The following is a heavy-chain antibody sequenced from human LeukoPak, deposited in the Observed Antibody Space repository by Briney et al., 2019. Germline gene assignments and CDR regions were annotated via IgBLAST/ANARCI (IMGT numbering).Heavy chain of an antibody. V-gene: IGHV4-4*07. Sequence: QASETLSLTCTVSGGSISRHFWSWIRQPAGKGLEWIGRIYTSGSTDYNPSLKSRASMSVDTSKNQFSLKLTSMTAADTAVYYCARLDGYYEYYFDHWGQGTQVTVSS. J-gene: IGHJ4*02. CDR2: IYTSGST. D-gene: IGHD3-22*01. CDR3: ARLDGYYEYYFDH. CDR1: GGSISRHF.